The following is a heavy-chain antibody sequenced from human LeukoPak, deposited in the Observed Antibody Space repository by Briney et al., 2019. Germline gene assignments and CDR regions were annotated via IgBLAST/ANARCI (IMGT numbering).Heavy chain of an antibody. J-gene: IGHJ3*02. V-gene: IGHV3-23*01. CDR3: AKGRDVLPDGGSFEN. CDR2: ISDDGGAT. D-gene: IGHD2-8*02. CDR1: GFTFSNHA. Sequence: PGGSLRLSCAASGFTFSNHAMSWVRQAPGKGLEWVSAISDDGGATYYADSVKGRFTISRDNSKSTLYLQMNSLGAEDTAVYYCAKGRDVLPDGGSFENWGQGTMVTVSS.